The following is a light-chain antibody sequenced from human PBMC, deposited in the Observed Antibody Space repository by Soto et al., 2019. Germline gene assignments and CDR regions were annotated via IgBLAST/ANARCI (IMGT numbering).Light chain of an antibody. V-gene: IGLV2-11*01. CDR3: CSYAGISTWV. CDR1: SSDVGAYNY. CDR2: DAN. J-gene: IGLJ3*02. Sequence: QSVLTQPRSVSGSPGQSVAISCTGTSSDVGAYNYVSWYQQHPGKAPKLMIYDANKRPSGVPDRFSGSKSDNTASLTISGLQAEDEADYSCCSYAGISTWVFGGGTKVTVL.